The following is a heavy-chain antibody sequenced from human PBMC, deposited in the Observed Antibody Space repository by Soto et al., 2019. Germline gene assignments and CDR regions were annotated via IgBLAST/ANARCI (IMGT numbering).Heavy chain of an antibody. J-gene: IGHJ6*02. CDR3: ASGYAYCSGGSCYSRYYYYGMDV. CDR2: IWYDGSNK. Sequence: GGSLRLSCAASGFTFSSYGMHWVRQAPGKGLEWVAVIWYDGSNKYYADSVKGRFTISRDNSKNTLYLQMNSLRAEDTAVYYCASGYAYCSGGSCYSRYYYYGMDVWGQGTTVTVSS. CDR1: GFTFSSYG. D-gene: IGHD2-15*01. V-gene: IGHV3-33*01.